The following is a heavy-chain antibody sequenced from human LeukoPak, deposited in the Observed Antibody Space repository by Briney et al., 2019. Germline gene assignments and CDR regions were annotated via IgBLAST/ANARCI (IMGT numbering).Heavy chain of an antibody. D-gene: IGHD3-22*01. CDR3: ARDRGLGYDSSGYFDY. J-gene: IGHJ4*02. Sequence: GGSLRLSCAASGFTFSSYSMNWVRQAPGKGLEWVSYISSSSSTIYYADSVKGRFTISRDNAKNSLYLQMNSLRAEDTAVYYCARDRGLGYDSSGYFDYWGQGTLVTVSS. CDR2: ISSSSSTI. CDR1: GFTFSSYS. V-gene: IGHV3-48*01.